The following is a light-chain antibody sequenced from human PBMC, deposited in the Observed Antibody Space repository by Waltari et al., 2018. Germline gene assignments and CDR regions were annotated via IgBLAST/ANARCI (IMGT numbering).Light chain of an antibody. J-gene: IGLJ3*02. Sequence: TGTSSDVGGYNYVSWYQQHPGIAPKLMIYEVSNRPSGVSNRFSGSKSGNTASLTISGLQAEDEADYYCISYTSSSTWVFGGGTKLTVL. CDR2: EVS. CDR3: ISYTSSSTWV. V-gene: IGLV2-14*01. CDR1: SSDVGGYNY.